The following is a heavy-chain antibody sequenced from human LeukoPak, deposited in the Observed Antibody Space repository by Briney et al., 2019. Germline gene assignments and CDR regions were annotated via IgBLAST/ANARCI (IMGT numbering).Heavy chain of an antibody. Sequence: PGGSLRLSCEASGFTFSNYWMQWVRQAPGKGLEWVANINQDGSAKYYVDSVKGRFTISKDSAKSSLYLQMNSLRVDDTAVYFCTRGGPDFWGQGTLVTVSS. J-gene: IGHJ4*02. CDR3: TRGGPDF. CDR1: GFTFSNYW. CDR2: INQDGSAK. V-gene: IGHV3-7*01. D-gene: IGHD3-3*01.